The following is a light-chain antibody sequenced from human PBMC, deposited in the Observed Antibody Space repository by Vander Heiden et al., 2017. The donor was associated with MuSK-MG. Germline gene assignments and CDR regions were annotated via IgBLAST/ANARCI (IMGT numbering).Light chain of an antibody. CDR3: NTYAGSNVL. CDR1: SSDVGAYNY. CDR2: EVS. Sequence: QSALTQPPSASGSPGQSVTISCTGTSSDVGAYNYVSWYQQPPGKAPKLIIYEVSKRPSGVPDRVSGSKSGNTATMTVSGLQAEDEADYYCNTYAGSNVLFGGGTKVTVL. V-gene: IGLV2-8*01. J-gene: IGLJ3*02.